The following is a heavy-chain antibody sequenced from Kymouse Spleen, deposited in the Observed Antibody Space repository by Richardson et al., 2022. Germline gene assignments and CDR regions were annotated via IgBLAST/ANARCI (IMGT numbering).Heavy chain of an antibody. V-gene: IGHV4-34*01. J-gene: IGHJ6*02. D-gene: IGHD3-9*01. CDR1: GGSFSGYY. CDR3: AREGYDILTGYYKNYYYYGMDV. CDR2: INHSGST. Sequence: QVQLQQWGAGLLKPSETLSLTCAVYGGSFSGYYWSWIRQPPGKGLEWIGEINHSGSTNYNPSLKSRVTISVDTSKNQFSLKLSSVTAADTAVYYCAREGYDILTGYYKNYYYYGMDVWGQGTTVTVSS.